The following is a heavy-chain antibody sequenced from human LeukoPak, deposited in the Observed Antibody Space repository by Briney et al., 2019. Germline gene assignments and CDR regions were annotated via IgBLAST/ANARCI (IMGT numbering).Heavy chain of an antibody. CDR1: GYTFTSYA. CDR3: ARGVRRWLQFFFDY. J-gene: IGHJ4*02. D-gene: IGHD5-24*01. Sequence: ASVKVSCKASGYTFTSYAMHWVRQAPGQRLEWMGWINAGNGNTKYSQKFQGRVTITRDTSASTAYMELSSLRSEDTAVYYCARGVRRWLQFFFDYWGQGTLVTVSS. CDR2: INAGNGNT. V-gene: IGHV1-3*01.